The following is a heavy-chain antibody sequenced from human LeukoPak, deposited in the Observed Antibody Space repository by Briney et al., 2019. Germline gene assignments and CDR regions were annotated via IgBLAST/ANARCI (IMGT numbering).Heavy chain of an antibody. Sequence: PSETLSLTCAVYGGSFSGYYWSWIRQPPGEGLEWIGEINHSGSTNYNPSLKSRVTISVDTSKNQFSLKLSSVTAADTAVYYCARRYYDFWSGYYGNYFDYWGQGTLVTVSS. CDR1: GGSFSGYY. J-gene: IGHJ4*02. V-gene: IGHV4-34*01. CDR2: INHSGST. CDR3: ARRYYDFWSGYYGNYFDY. D-gene: IGHD3-3*01.